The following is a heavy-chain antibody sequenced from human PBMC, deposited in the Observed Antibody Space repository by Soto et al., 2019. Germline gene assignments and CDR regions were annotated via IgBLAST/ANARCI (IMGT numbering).Heavy chain of an antibody. V-gene: IGHV3-49*04. CDR3: TRGPPSWFDL. Sequence: GGALRLSCTGSGFTFGDYSMSWVRQAPGKGLEWVGFIKSKAYGETKEYAASVKGRFTISRDDSKSIAYLQMNSLKIEDTAVYYCTRGPPSWFDLWGQGTLVPVSS. CDR1: GFTFGDYS. J-gene: IGHJ5*02. CDR2: IKSKAYGETK.